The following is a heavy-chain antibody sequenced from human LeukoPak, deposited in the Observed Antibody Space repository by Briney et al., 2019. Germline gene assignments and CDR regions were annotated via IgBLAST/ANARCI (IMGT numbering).Heavy chain of an antibody. CDR1: GFTFSSYW. CDR3: ARGGLYAYYFDY. V-gene: IGHV3-74*01. Sequence: PGGSLRLSCPASGFTFSSYWIRWVLQVPGKGLVWVSRINSDGSRTNYADSVKGRFTISRDNAKNTLYLQMNSLSAEDTAVYYCARGGLYAYYFDYWGQGTLVTVSS. J-gene: IGHJ4*02. CDR2: INSDGSRT. D-gene: IGHD2/OR15-2a*01.